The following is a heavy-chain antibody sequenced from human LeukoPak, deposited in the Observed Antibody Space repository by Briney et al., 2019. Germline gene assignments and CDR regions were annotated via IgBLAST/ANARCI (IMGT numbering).Heavy chain of an antibody. V-gene: IGHV4-4*07. D-gene: IGHD1-1*01. CDR1: GGSISSYY. Sequence: SETLSLTCTVSGGSISSYYWSWIRQPAGKGLEWIGRIYTSGSTNYNPSLKSRVTMSVDTSKNQFSLKLSSVTAADTAVSYCARNLERPGYYYYYYGMDVWGQGTTVTVSS. J-gene: IGHJ6*02. CDR3: ARNLERPGYYYYYYGMDV. CDR2: IYTSGST.